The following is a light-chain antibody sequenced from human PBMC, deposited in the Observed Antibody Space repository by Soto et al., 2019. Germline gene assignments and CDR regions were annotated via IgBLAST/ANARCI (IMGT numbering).Light chain of an antibody. Sequence: EFVLTQSPGTLSLSPGERATLSCRASQSVGSNSLAWYQQKPGKAPRILIYGASTRATGIPDKFSGSGSWTDSTPTISKLEAKEFALYYRQHHWNSPALTFGRGKKVQS. CDR2: GAS. CDR3: QHHWNSPALT. V-gene: IGKV3-20*01. CDR1: QSVGSNS. J-gene: IGKJ4*01.